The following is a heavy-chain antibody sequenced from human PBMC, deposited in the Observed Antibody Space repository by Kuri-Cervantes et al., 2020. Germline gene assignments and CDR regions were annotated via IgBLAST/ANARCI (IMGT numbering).Heavy chain of an antibody. J-gene: IGHJ3*02. CDR3: ARDPGGSYSTDALDI. V-gene: IGHV4-61*02. Sequence: SETLSLTCIVSGGSISSGSYYWSWIRQPAGKGLEWIGRIYTSGSTNYNPSLKSRVTISVDRSKNQFSLELSSVTAADTAVYYCARDPGGSYSTDALDIWGQGTMVTVSS. CDR1: GGSISSGSYY. D-gene: IGHD1-26*01. CDR2: IYTSGST.